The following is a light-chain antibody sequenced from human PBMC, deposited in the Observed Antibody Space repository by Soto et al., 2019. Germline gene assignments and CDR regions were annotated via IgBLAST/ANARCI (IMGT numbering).Light chain of an antibody. V-gene: IGLV2-23*02. Sequence: QSVLTQPASVSGSHGQSITISCTGTSSNVGSYNLVSWYQQHPGKAPKLMIYEVSKRPSGVSNRFSGSKSGNTASLTISRLQAEDEADYYCCSYAGSSTWVFGGGTKL. CDR2: EVS. CDR1: SSNVGSYNL. CDR3: CSYAGSSTWV. J-gene: IGLJ3*02.